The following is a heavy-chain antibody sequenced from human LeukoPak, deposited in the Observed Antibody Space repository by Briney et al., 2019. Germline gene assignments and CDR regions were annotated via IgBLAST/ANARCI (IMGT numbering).Heavy chain of an antibody. V-gene: IGHV3-23*01. CDR3: AKERVSSGMMEGVLHM. D-gene: IGHD2-8*01. CDR1: GFTFNSYA. J-gene: IGHJ3*02. Sequence: GGSLTLSCAASGFTFNSYAMNWVRQAPGKGLEWVSSISGSGSHTYYADSVQGRFTVSRDNSKNTVNLHLNTMRAEDTAVYYCAKERVSSGMMEGVLHMWGQGTTVSVSS. CDR2: ISGSGSHT.